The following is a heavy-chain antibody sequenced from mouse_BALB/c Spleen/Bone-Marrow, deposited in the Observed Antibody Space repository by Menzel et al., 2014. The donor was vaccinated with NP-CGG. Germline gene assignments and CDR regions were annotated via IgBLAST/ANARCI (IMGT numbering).Heavy chain of an antibody. D-gene: IGHD1-1*01. CDR3: ARWGYGSSYVGYFDV. V-gene: IGHV1-9*01. Sequence: VQLVESGAELMKPGASVKISRKATGYTFSRYWIEWVKQRPGHGLEWIGEILPGSGSTNYNEKFKGKATFTADTSSNTAYMQLSSLTSEDSAVYYCARWGYGSSYVGYFDVWGAGTTVTVSS. J-gene: IGHJ1*01. CDR2: ILPGSGST. CDR1: GYTFSRYW.